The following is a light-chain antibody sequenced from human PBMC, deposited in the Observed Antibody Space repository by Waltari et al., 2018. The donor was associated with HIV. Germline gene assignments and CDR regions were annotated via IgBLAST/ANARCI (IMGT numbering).Light chain of an antibody. J-gene: IGLJ2*01. CDR3: NSYTSSDTVV. V-gene: IGLV2-14*01. CDR2: GVR. Sequence: QSALTQPASVSGSPGQSITIFCTGTNRDVGFYNLVSWYQHFPAKAPRLIIFGVRSRPSGVSSRFSGSKSGNTASLTISGLQAEDEAQYFGNSYTSSDTVVFGGGTKLTVL. CDR1: NRDVGFYNL.